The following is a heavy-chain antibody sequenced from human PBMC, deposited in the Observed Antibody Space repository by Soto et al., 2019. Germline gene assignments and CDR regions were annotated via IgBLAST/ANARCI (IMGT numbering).Heavy chain of an antibody. D-gene: IGHD6-6*01. Sequence: GASVKVSCKASGYTFTSYDINWVRQATGQGLEWMGWMNPNSGNTGYAQKFQGRVTMTRNTSISTAYMELSSLRSEDTAVYYCARALMEIMAARPRNYYYMDVGGKGPRVTVSS. CDR3: ARALMEIMAARPRNYYYMDV. CDR2: MNPNSGNT. V-gene: IGHV1-8*01. CDR1: GYTFTSYD. J-gene: IGHJ6*03.